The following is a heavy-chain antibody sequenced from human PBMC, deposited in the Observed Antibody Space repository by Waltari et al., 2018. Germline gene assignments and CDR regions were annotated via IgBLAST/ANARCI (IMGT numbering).Heavy chain of an antibody. CDR1: GASLSGYY. Sequence: QLHLQESGPGLVKPSETLSLTCTVPGASLSGYYWSWLRQPAGKGLEWIGRTYISGRTNYNPSLESRVTMSVDTSKNQFSLRLTSVTAADTAVYYCARDRNIVLMVYEGYYFDYWGQGTLVTVSS. CDR2: TYISGRT. D-gene: IGHD2-8*01. CDR3: ARDRNIVLMVYEGYYFDY. J-gene: IGHJ4*02. V-gene: IGHV4-4*07.